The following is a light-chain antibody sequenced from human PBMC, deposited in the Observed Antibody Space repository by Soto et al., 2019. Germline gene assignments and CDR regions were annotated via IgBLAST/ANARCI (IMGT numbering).Light chain of an antibody. J-gene: IGLJ1*01. V-gene: IGLV2-14*01. CDR3: SSYTGSSTLYV. Sequence: QSVLTQPASVSGSPGQSITISCTGTSSDIGGYDYVSWYQQHPGKVPKLMIFEVSNRPSGVSYRFSGSKSGNTASLTISGLQAEDEAAYYCSSYTGSSTLYVFGTGTKLTVL. CDR1: SSDIGGYDY. CDR2: EVS.